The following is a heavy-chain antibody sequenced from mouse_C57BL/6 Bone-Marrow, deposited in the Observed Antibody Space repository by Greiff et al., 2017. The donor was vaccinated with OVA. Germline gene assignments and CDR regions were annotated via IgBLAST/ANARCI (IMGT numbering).Heavy chain of an antibody. D-gene: IGHD1-1*01. CDR2: IDPENGDT. CDR3: CTTDLFDD. V-gene: IGHV14-4*01. Sequence: EVQLQESGAELVRPGASVKLSCTASGFNIKDDYMHWVKQRPEQGLEWIGWIDPENGDTEYASKFQGKATITADTSSNTAYLQLSSLTSEDTAVYYCCTTDLFDDWGQGTTLTVSS. J-gene: IGHJ2*01. CDR1: GFNIKDDY.